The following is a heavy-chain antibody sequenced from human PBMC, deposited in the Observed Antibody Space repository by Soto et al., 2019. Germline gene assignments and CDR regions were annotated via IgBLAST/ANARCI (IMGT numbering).Heavy chain of an antibody. CDR1: GVSFSAYGVA. D-gene: IGHD2-2*01. CDR2: IYWDDDT. V-gene: IGHV2-5*02. Sequence: QITLKESGHTLVKPTQTLRLTCIFSGVSFSAYGVAVCWIRQPPGKSLEWLALIYWDDDTRYSPSLKSRLTITKDTSKNQVVRTMTNMDPVDTATYYCAHAFGGTSWPNDAFDVWGQGTVVTVSS. CDR3: AHAFGGTSWPNDAFDV. J-gene: IGHJ3*01.